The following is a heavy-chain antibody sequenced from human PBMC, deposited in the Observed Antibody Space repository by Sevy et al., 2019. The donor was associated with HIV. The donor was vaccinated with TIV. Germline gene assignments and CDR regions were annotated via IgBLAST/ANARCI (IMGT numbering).Heavy chain of an antibody. V-gene: IGHV3-48*01. J-gene: IGHJ3*02. CDR2: ISSSSTI. D-gene: IGHD6-13*01. CDR1: GFTFSSYS. CDR3: ARNWPSIIAAAGTGAFDI. Sequence: GGSLRLSCAASGFTFSSYSMNWVRQAPGKGLEWVSYISSSSTIYYADSVKGRFTVSRDNAKNSLYLQMNSLRAEDTAVYYCARNWPSIIAAAGTGAFDIWGQGTMVTVSS.